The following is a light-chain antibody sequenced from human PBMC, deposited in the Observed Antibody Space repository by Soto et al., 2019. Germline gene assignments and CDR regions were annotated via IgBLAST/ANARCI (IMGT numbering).Light chain of an antibody. V-gene: IGLV2-23*02. Sequence: QSVLTQPASVSGSPGQSITISCTGTSSDVGSYNLVSWYQQHPGKAPKLMIYEVSKRPSGVSNRFSGSKSGNTASLTISGLQADDEADYSCCSYAGSSAPYVFGTGTKVTVL. CDR3: CSYAGSSAPYV. CDR2: EVS. CDR1: SSDVGSYNL. J-gene: IGLJ1*01.